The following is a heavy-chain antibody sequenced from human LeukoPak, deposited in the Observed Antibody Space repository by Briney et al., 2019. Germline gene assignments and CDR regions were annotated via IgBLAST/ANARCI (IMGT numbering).Heavy chain of an antibody. Sequence: PSETLSLTCAVYGGSFSGYYWSWIRQPAGKGLEWIGRIYTSGSTNYNPSLKSRVTMSVDTSKNQFSLKLSSVTAADTAVYYCARVGYYGSGSYLWGRGTLVTVFS. CDR2: IYTSGST. V-gene: IGHV4-59*10. CDR3: ARVGYYGSGSYL. CDR1: GGSFSGYY. J-gene: IGHJ2*01. D-gene: IGHD3-10*01.